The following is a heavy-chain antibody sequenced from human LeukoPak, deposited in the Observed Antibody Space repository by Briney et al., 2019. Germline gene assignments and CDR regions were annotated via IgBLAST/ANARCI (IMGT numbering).Heavy chain of an antibody. D-gene: IGHD3-10*01. J-gene: IGHJ3*02. Sequence: GGSLRLSCEASGLTFSSHEMSWVRQAPGKGLEWVSYISNRGRTIYYADSVKGRFTISRDNAKNSLYLQMNSLRVEDTAVYYCARKFAPGAFDIWGQGTMVTVSS. V-gene: IGHV3-48*03. CDR1: GLTFSSHE. CDR3: ARKFAPGAFDI. CDR2: ISNRGRTI.